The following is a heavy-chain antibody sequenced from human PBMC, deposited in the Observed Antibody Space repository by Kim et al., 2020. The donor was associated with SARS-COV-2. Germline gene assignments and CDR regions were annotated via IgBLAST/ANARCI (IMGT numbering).Heavy chain of an antibody. V-gene: IGHV3-7*01. J-gene: IGHJ4*02. D-gene: IGHD6-19*01. CDR2: IKQDGSEQ. Sequence: GGSPRLSCAASGFTFSSYWMSWVRQAPGKGLEWVANIKQDGSEQYYVDSVKGRFTISRDNAKNSLSLQMNSLTAEDTAVYYCARDSPGHIAVTGTPGDYWGQGTQVTVSS. CDR1: GFTFSSYW. CDR3: ARDSPGHIAVTGTPGDY.